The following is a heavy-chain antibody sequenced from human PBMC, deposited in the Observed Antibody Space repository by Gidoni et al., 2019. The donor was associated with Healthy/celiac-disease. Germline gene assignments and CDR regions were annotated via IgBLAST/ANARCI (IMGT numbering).Heavy chain of an antibody. J-gene: IGHJ4*02. D-gene: IGHD6-13*01. CDR3: ARDVRYSSSWSHFDY. Sequence: QLQLQESGPGLVKPSETLSPTCTVSGCSISSSDYYWGWVRQPPGKGLEWIGTIYYRGDTYYNPSLKSRVTISVDMSRNQFSLWLTSVTAADTAMYYCARDVRYSSSWSHFDYWGQGILVTVSS. V-gene: IGHV4-39*07. CDR1: GCSISSSDYY. CDR2: IYYRGDT.